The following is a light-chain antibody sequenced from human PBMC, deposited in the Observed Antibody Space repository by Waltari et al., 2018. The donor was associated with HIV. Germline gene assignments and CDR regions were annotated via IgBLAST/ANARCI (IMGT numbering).Light chain of an antibody. CDR1: SSDVGGYNA. V-gene: IGLV2-14*01. CDR3: SSYTSSDTVV. J-gene: IGLJ2*01. CDR2: EVS. Sequence: QSALTQPASVFGSPGQSISISCTGTSSDVGGYNAVSWYQQHPAKAPKLVILEVSNRPSGFSNRFSGSKSGNRASLTISGLQAEDEAYYYCSSYTSSDTVVFGGGTKVTVL.